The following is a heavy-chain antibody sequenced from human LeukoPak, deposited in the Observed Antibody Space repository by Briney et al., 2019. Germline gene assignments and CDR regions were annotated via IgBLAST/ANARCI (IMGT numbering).Heavy chain of an antibody. J-gene: IGHJ3*02. CDR2: INAGNGNT. CDR1: GYTFTSYA. D-gene: IGHD2-8*01. CDR3: ARRYCTNGVCYHDRGAFDI. V-gene: IGHV1-3*03. Sequence: ASVKVSCKASGYTFTSYAMHWVRQAPGQRLEWMGWINAGNGNTKYSQEFQGRVTITRDTSASTAYMELSSLRSEDTAVYYCARRYCTNGVCYHDRGAFDIWGQGTMVTVSS.